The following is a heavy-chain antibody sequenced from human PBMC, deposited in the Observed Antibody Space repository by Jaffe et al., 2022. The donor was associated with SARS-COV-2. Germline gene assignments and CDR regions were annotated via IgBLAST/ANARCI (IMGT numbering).Heavy chain of an antibody. CDR1: GFTFGDYA. CDR3: AKKGTTAWNFFDY. D-gene: IGHD1-1*01. CDR2: INGNAKGT. J-gene: IGHJ4*02. V-gene: IGHV3-23*05. Sequence: EVQLLESGGGLVQPGGTLRVSCVASGFTFGDYAMHWVRQAPGKGLEWVSAINGNAKGTYYADSVKGRFTISRDNSTNTLYLQMNNLRAEDTALYFCAKKGTTAWNFFDYWGQGTLVTVSP.